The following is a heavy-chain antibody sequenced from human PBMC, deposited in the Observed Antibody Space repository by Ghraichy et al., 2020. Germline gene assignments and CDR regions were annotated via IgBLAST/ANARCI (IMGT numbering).Heavy chain of an antibody. CDR3: ARGHSGYDWANWGNFDY. CDR1: GGSISSGGYY. V-gene: IGHV4-31*03. J-gene: IGHJ4*02. CDR2: IYYSGST. D-gene: IGHD5-12*01. Sequence: SETLSLTCTVSGGSISSGGYYWIWIRQHPGKGLEWIGYIYYSGSTYYNPSLKSRVTISVDTSKNQFSLKLSSVTAADTAVYYCARGHSGYDWANWGNFDYWGQGTLVTVSS.